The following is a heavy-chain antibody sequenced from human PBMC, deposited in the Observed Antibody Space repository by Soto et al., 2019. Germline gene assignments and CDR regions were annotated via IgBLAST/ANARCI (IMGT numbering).Heavy chain of an antibody. V-gene: IGHV4-59*08. CDR1: GGSISSYY. Sequence: SETLSLTCTVSGGSISSYYWSWIRQPPGKGLERIGYIYYSGSTNYNPSLKSRVTISVDTSKNQFSLKLSSVTAADTAVYYCARRRRKFDYWGQGTLVTVSS. J-gene: IGHJ4*02. CDR2: IYYSGST. CDR3: ARRRRKFDY.